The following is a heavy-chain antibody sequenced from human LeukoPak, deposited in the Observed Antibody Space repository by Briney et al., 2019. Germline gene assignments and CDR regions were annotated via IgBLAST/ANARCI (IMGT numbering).Heavy chain of an antibody. CDR2: ISAYNGNT. D-gene: IGHD2-21*02. CDR1: GYTFTGYY. Sequence: AASVKVSCKASGYTFTGYYMHWVRQAPGQGLEWMGWISAYNGNTNYAQKLQGRVTMTTDTSTSTAYMELRSLRSDDTAVYYCARDSPVVVTASLDYWGQGTLVTVSS. J-gene: IGHJ4*02. CDR3: ARDSPVVVTASLDY. V-gene: IGHV1-18*04.